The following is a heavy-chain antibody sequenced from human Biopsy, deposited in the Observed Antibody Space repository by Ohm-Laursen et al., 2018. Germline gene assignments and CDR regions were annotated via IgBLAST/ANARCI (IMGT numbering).Heavy chain of an antibody. J-gene: IGHJ4*02. V-gene: IGHV1-18*01. CDR3: ARDRWPHVTLLGLVVFDF. D-gene: IGHD3-3*01. Sequence: ASVKVSCNASGYTFSMYAIIWVRQAPGQGLEWMGWISPYNGDTDYAQKLQGRATMTTDTSTSTAYMDLRSLRSDDTAVYYCARDRWPHVTLLGLVVFDFWGQGTLVIVSS. CDR2: ISPYNGDT. CDR1: GYTFSMYA.